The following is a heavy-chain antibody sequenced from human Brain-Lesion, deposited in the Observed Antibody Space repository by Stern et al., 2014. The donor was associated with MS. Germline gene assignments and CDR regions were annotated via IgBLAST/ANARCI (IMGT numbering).Heavy chain of an antibody. CDR1: GGSVSSTSYA. CDR3: AGEEDIRYCSGGSCTGNWFDP. J-gene: IGHJ5*02. CDR2: IYYSGNT. V-gene: IGHV4-39*01. Sequence: VQLVESGPGLVKPSETLSLTCTVAGGSVSSTSYAWAWIRQPPGKGLEWIGTIYYSGNTYYSPSLQSRLTISLDTSKNQVSLQLGSRTAADTAVYYCAGEEDIRYCSGGSCTGNWFDPWGQGTLVTVSS. D-gene: IGHD2-15*01.